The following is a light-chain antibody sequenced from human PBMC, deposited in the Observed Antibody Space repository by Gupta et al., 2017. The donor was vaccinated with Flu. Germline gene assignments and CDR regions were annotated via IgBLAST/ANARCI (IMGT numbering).Light chain of an antibody. CDR3: SSYTSSSTLDVV. J-gene: IGLJ2*01. CDR2: EVS. V-gene: IGLV2-14*01. Sequence: QSALTQPASVSGSPAQSITISCTGTSSDVGGYNYVSWYQQHPGKAPKLMIYEVSNRPSGVANRFSGSKSGNTASLTISGLQAEDEADYYCSSYTSSSTLDVVFGGGTKLTVL. CDR1: SSDVGGYNY.